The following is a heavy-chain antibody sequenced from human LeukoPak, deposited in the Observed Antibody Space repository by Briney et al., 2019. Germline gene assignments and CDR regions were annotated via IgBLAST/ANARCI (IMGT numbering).Heavy chain of an antibody. J-gene: IGHJ3*02. V-gene: IGHV4-39*07. D-gene: IGHD3-22*01. CDR3: GKYYYDSSGYPSPIDAFDI. CDR2: IYYSGST. CDR1: GGSISSSSYY. Sequence: PSETLSLTCTVSGGSISSSSYYWGWLRQPPGKGLEWIGSIYYSGSTYYNPSLKSRVTISVDTSKNQFSLKLSSVTAADTAVYYCGKYYYDSSGYPSPIDAFDIWGQGTMVTVSS.